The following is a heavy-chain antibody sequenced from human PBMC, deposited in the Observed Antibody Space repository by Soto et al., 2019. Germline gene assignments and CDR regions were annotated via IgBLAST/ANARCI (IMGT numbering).Heavy chain of an antibody. V-gene: IGHV3-15*01. Sequence: GGSLRLSCAASGFTFSNAWMSWVRQAPGKGLEWVGRIKSKTDGGTTDYAAHVKGRFTISRDDSKNKLYLQMNSLKTEDTAVYYCTTDPSYSSSWFDYWGQGTLVTVSS. CDR2: IKSKTDGGTT. CDR1: GFTFSNAW. J-gene: IGHJ4*02. D-gene: IGHD6-13*01. CDR3: TTDPSYSSSWFDY.